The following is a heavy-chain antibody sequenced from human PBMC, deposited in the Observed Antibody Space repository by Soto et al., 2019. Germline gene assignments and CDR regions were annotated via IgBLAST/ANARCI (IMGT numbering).Heavy chain of an antibody. CDR3: ARVVYGSGSYYYFDY. CDR2: SIPILGIA. J-gene: IGHJ4*02. Sequence: SVKVSCKASGGTFSSYTISWVRQAPGQGLEWMGRSIPILGIANYAQKFQGRVTITADKSTSTAYMELSSLRSEDTAVYYCARVVYGSGSYYYFDYWGQGTLVTVSS. CDR1: GGTFSSYT. D-gene: IGHD3-10*01. V-gene: IGHV1-69*02.